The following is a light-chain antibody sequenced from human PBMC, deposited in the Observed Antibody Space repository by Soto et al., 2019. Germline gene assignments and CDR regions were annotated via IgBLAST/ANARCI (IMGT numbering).Light chain of an antibody. V-gene: IGKV3-20*01. CDR2: GAS. CDR1: QSVSSNY. J-gene: IGKJ4*01. Sequence: EIVLTQSPGTLSLSPGERATLSCRASQSVSSNYLTWYQQKPGQAPRLLIYGASSRATGIPDRFSGSGSGTDFTLTISRLEPEDFAVYYCQQYGSSLLTFGGETKVEIK. CDR3: QQYGSSLLT.